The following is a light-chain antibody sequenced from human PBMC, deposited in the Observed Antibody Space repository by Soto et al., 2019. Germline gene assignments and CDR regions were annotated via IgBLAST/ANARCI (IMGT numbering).Light chain of an antibody. V-gene: IGLV1-36*01. J-gene: IGLJ3*02. CDR3: AAWDDSLNGSWV. CDR2: YDD. CDR1: SSNIGNNA. Sequence: QSVLTQPPSVSEAPRQRVTISCSGSSSNIGNNAVNWYQQLPGKAPKLLIYYDDLLPSGVSDRFSGSKSGTSASLAISGLQSEDEAYYYCAAWDDSLNGSWVFGGGTKLTVL.